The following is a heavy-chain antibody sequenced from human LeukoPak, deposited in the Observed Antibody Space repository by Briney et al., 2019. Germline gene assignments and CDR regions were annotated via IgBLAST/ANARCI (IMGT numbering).Heavy chain of an antibody. J-gene: IGHJ3*02. V-gene: IGHV1-24*01. CDR1: GYTLTELS. CDR2: FDSEDGET. CDR3: AAVKTYYYDTSGYYFPLNAFDI. Sequence: ASVNVSCKVSGYTLTELSMHWVRPAPGKGREWMGGFDSEDGETIYAQKFQGRVTMTEDTSTDTAYMELSSLRSEDTAVYYCAAVKTYYYDTSGYYFPLNAFDIWGQGTMVTVSS. D-gene: IGHD3-22*01.